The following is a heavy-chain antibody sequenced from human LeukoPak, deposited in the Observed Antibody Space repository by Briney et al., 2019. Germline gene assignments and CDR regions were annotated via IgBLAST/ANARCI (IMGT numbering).Heavy chain of an antibody. CDR2: IYYGGSA. V-gene: IGHV4-59*08. J-gene: IGHJ4*02. CDR1: GGSVGSYY. Sequence: SETLSLSCTVSGGSVGSYYWSWVRQSPGKGLEWIGYIYYGGSANYNPSLKSRATISIDRSKNQFSLKLSSLTAADTAVYYCARHGSSYSFDYWGQGTLVTVSS. CDR3: ARHGSSYSFDY. D-gene: IGHD6-13*01.